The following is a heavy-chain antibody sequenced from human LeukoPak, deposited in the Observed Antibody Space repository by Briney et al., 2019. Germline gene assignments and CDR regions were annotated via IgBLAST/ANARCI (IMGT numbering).Heavy chain of an antibody. Sequence: SETLSLTCSVSGDSMNIYYWNWIRQPPGKGLEWIGYIYYSGSAKYNPSVKSRVTISVDTSKNQFSLKLSSVTAADTAVYFCARLRPSGTSDYWGQGTLVTVSS. CDR1: GDSMNIYY. V-gene: IGHV4-59*01. D-gene: IGHD3-10*01. CDR3: ARLRPSGTSDY. J-gene: IGHJ4*02. CDR2: IYYSGSA.